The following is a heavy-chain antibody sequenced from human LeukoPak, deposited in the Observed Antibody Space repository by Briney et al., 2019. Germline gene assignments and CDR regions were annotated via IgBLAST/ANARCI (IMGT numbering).Heavy chain of an antibody. Sequence: GGSLRLSCAASGFTFSNYWMHWIRQVPGKGLVWVSHIKYDGSATNYADSVKGRFTISRDNAKNILYLQMNSLRAEDTAVYYCARDKYGDYVIDYWGQGTLVTVSS. CDR2: IKYDGSAT. D-gene: IGHD4-17*01. V-gene: IGHV3-74*01. J-gene: IGHJ4*02. CDR1: GFTFSNYW. CDR3: ARDKYGDYVIDY.